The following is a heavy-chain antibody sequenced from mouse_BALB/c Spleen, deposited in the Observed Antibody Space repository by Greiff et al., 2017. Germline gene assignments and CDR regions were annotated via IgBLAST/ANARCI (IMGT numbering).Heavy chain of an antibody. Sequence: VQLQQSGPELVKPGASVRISCKASGYTFTSYYIHWVKQRPGQGLEWIGWIYPGNVNTKYNEKFKGKATLTAAKSSSTAYMQLSSLTSEDSAVYFCARWLPPYYAMDYWGQGTSVTVSS. V-gene: IGHV1S56*01. CDR1: GYTFTSYY. CDR2: IYPGNVNT. CDR3: ARWLPPYYAMDY. J-gene: IGHJ4*01. D-gene: IGHD2-2*01.